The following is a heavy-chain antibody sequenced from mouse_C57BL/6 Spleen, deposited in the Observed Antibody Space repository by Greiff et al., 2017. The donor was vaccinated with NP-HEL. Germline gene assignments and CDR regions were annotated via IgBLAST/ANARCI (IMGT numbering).Heavy chain of an antibody. V-gene: IGHV1-82*01. J-gene: IGHJ4*01. CDR3: AREGYSPYAMDY. CDR2: IYPGDGDT. Sequence: QVQLQQSGPELVKPGASVKISCKASGYAFSSSWMNWVKQRPGKGLEWIGRIYPGDGDTNYNGKFKGKATLTADKSSSTAYMQLSSLTAEDSAVYFCAREGYSPYAMDYWGQGTSVTVSS. CDR1: GYAFSSSW.